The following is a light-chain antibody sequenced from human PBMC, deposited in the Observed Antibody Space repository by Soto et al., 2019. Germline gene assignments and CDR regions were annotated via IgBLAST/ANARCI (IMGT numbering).Light chain of an antibody. Sequence: QSALTQPASVSGSPGQSITISCTGTSSDVGRYNYVSWYQQHPGTAPKLMIYEVSNRPSGVSNRFSGSKSGNTASLTISGLQTEDEADYYCGSYTSSSTYVFGTGTKVTVL. V-gene: IGLV2-14*01. CDR1: SSDVGRYNY. J-gene: IGLJ1*01. CDR2: EVS. CDR3: GSYTSSSTYV.